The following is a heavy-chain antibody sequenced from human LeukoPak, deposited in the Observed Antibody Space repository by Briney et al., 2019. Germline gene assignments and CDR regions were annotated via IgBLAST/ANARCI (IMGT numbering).Heavy chain of an antibody. CDR1: GXTVSSSNY. CDR3: AREISRFGI. J-gene: IGHJ4*02. V-gene: IGHV3-66*01. CDR2: IYTGGTT. D-gene: IGHD3-16*01. Sequence: GGSLRLSCAASGXTVSSSNYMNWVRQAPGKGLGWVSGIYTGGTTYYTDSVKGRFTISRDNPNNTLYLQMHSLRAEDTAVYYCAREISRFGIWGQGTLVTVSS.